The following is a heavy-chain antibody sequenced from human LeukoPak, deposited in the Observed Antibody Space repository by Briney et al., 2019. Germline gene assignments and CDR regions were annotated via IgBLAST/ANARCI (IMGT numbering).Heavy chain of an antibody. CDR3: ASYYYGSGSRVFDY. J-gene: IGHJ4*02. Sequence: PSETLSLTCTVSGGSISSYYWSWIRQPPGKGLEWIGYIYYSGSTNYNPSLESRVTISVDTSKNQFSLKLSSVTAADTAVYYCASYYYGSGSRVFDYWGQGTLVTVSS. CDR1: GGSISSYY. D-gene: IGHD3-10*01. V-gene: IGHV4-59*01. CDR2: IYYSGST.